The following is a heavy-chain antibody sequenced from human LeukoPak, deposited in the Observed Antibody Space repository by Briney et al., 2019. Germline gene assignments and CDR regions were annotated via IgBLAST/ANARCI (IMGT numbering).Heavy chain of an antibody. D-gene: IGHD5-18*01. J-gene: IGHJ4*02. CDR3: AADSGVTAMETLFDY. CDR1: GFTFTNSA. V-gene: IGHV1-58*01. Sequence: SVKVSCKASGFTFTNSAVQWVRQARGQRLEWIGWIVVGSGNTNYAQKFQERVTITRDMSTSTAYMELSSLRSEDTAVYYCAADSGVTAMETLFDYWGQGTLVTVSS. CDR2: IVVGSGNT.